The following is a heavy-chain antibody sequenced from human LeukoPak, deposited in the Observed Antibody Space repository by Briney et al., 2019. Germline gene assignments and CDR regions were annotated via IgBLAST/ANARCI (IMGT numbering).Heavy chain of an antibody. CDR3: ARAPSPASYAMDV. CDR1: GHTFLSFD. Sequence: ASVKVSCKASGHTFLSFDVNWVRQATGQGLEWMGWMNPNSGNTGYAQEFQGRVTMTRNTSINTAYMEVSGLTSEDTAVYYCARAPSPASYAMDVWGQGTTVTVSS. CDR2: MNPNSGNT. V-gene: IGHV1-8*01. J-gene: IGHJ6*02.